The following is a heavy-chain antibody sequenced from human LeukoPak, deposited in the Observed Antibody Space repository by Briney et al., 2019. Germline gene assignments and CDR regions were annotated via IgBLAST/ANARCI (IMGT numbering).Heavy chain of an antibody. CDR3: TRDVYYYDSSVPGY. V-gene: IGHV3-49*04. J-gene: IGHJ4*02. D-gene: IGHD3-22*01. Sequence: GRSLRLSCTASGFTFGDYAMSWVRQAPGKGLEWVGFIRSKAYGGTTEYAASVKGRFTISRDDSKSIAYPQMNSLKTEDTAVYYCTRDVYYYDSSVPGYWGQGTLVTVSS. CDR2: IRSKAYGGTT. CDR1: GFTFGDYA.